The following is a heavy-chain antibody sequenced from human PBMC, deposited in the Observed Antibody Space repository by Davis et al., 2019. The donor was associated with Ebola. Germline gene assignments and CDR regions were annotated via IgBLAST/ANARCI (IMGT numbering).Heavy chain of an antibody. V-gene: IGHV3-48*04. Sequence: GESLKISCAASGFTFNYYDMNWVRQAPGKGLEWVSYISSSGNTMYYADSVKGRFTVSRDSAKSSLYLQMNSLRAEDTAVYYCAKDRSSSQPDFDYWGQGTLVTVSS. CDR2: ISSSGNTM. CDR1: GFTFNYYD. D-gene: IGHD3-3*01. CDR3: AKDRSSSQPDFDY. J-gene: IGHJ4*02.